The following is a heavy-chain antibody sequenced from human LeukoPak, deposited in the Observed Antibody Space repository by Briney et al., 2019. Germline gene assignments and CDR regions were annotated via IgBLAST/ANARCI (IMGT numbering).Heavy chain of an antibody. CDR3: ARDSPNEAILWWSIDY. J-gene: IGHJ4*02. CDR1: GFTFSSYG. CDR2: IRYDGSNE. Sequence: GGSLRLSCAASGFTFSSYGMHWVRQAPGKGLEWVSFIRYDGSNEYYADSVRGRFTISRDNSKNTLYLQMNSLRAEDTAVYYCARDSPNEAILWWSIDYWGQGTLVTVSS. V-gene: IGHV3-30*02. D-gene: IGHD2-21*01.